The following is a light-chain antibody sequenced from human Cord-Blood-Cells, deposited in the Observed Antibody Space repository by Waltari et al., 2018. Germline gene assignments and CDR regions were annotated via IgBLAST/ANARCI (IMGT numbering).Light chain of an antibody. CDR3: QQYDNLP. V-gene: IGKV1-33*01. CDR1: QDISNY. Sequence: DIQMTQSPSSLSASVGASVTITCQASQDISNYLNWYQQKPGKAPKLLIYDASNLETGVPSRFSGSGSGTDFTFTISSLQPEDIATYYCQQYDNLPFGPGTKVDIK. CDR2: DAS. J-gene: IGKJ3*01.